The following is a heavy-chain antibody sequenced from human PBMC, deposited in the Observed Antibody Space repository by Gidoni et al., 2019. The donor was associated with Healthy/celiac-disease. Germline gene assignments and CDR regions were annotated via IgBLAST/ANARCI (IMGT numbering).Heavy chain of an antibody. CDR1: GGTLSSYA. Sequence: QVQLVQSGAEVKKTGSSVKVAGKASGGTLSSYAISWVRQAPGPGLEWMGGIIPIFCTANYAQQFPRRVTISADDSTSTAYMELSSLRSEDTAVYYCASSRYSGSYYAFDIWGQGTMVTVSS. V-gene: IGHV1-69*01. CDR2: IIPIFCTA. CDR3: ASSRYSGSYYAFDI. D-gene: IGHD1-26*01. J-gene: IGHJ3*02.